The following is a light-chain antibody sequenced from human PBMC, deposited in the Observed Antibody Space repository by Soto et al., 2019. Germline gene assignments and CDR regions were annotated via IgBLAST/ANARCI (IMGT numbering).Light chain of an antibody. Sequence: EIVLTQSPATLSLSPGERATLSCGASQSVSSSYLAWYQQKPGLAPRLLIYIASRRATGFPDRFSGSGSGTDFTLTISRLEPEDFAVYYCQQYGSSPYTFGQGTKLVIK. V-gene: IGKV3D-20*01. CDR1: QSVSSSY. J-gene: IGKJ2*01. CDR2: IAS. CDR3: QQYGSSPYT.